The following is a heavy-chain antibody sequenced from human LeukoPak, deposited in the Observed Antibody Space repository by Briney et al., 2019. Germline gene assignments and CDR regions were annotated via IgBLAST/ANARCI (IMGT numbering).Heavy chain of an antibody. J-gene: IGHJ3*02. Sequence: GGSLRLSCAASGFTFSGYGMTWVRQPPGKGLEWVAYIKKDGSDQYYVDSVRGRFTTSRDNAKNSLYLQMNSLRDEDTALYYCAKDFQAFGVVIDAFDIWGQGTMVTVSS. CDR3: AKDFQAFGVVIDAFDI. CDR2: IKKDGSDQ. CDR1: GFTFSGYG. D-gene: IGHD3-3*01. V-gene: IGHV3-7*03.